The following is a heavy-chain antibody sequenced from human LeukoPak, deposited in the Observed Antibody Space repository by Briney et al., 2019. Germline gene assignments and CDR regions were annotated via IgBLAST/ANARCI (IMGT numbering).Heavy chain of an antibody. Sequence: GASVKVSCKASGYTFTTYDINWVRQAPGQGLEWMGWISANNGNTNYAQKLQGRVTMTTDTSTSTAYMELRSLRSDDTAVYYCARGYCGSTSCFNFDYWGQGTLVTVSS. CDR3: ARGYCGSTSCFNFDY. V-gene: IGHV1-18*01. J-gene: IGHJ4*02. D-gene: IGHD2-2*01. CDR2: ISANNGNT. CDR1: GYTFTTYD.